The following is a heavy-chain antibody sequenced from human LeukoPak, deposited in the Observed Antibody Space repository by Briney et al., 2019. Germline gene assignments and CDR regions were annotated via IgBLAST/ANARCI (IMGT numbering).Heavy chain of an antibody. V-gene: IGHV3-53*01. D-gene: IGHD2-15*01. CDR3: ARGPLRDCEGGRCYPYFDY. J-gene: IGHJ4*02. CDR1: GFTVSSNY. Sequence: QTGGSLRLSCAASGFTVSSNYMNWVRQAPGKGLEWVSVIYSGDSTYYADSAKGRFTISRDNSKNTLYLQMNSLRGEDTAVYYCARGPLRDCEGGRCYPYFDYWGQGTLVTVSS. CDR2: IYSGDST.